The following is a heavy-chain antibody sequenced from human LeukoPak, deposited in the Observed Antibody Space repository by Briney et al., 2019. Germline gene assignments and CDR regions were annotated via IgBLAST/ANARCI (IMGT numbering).Heavy chain of an antibody. V-gene: IGHV4-61*02. Sequence: SETLSLTCTVSGGSISSGSYYWSWIRQPAGKGLEWIGRIYTSGSTNYNPSLKSRVTISVDTSKIQFSLKLSSVTAADTAVYYCASSDFWSGYYTRFDYWGQGTLVTVSS. CDR2: IYTSGST. J-gene: IGHJ4*02. CDR1: GGSISSGSYY. D-gene: IGHD3-3*01. CDR3: ASSDFWSGYYTRFDY.